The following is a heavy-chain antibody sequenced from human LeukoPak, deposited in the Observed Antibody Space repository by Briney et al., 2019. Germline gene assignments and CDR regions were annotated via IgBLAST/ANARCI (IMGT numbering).Heavy chain of an antibody. CDR3: AGYSSGPARGY. Sequence: GGSLRLSCAASGFTFDDYAMHWVRQAPGKGLEWVSGISWNSGSIGYADSVKGRFTISRDNAKNSLYLQMNSLRAEDTAVYYCAGYSSGPARGYWGQGTLVTVSS. CDR2: ISWNSGSI. V-gene: IGHV3-9*01. J-gene: IGHJ4*02. D-gene: IGHD6-19*01. CDR1: GFTFDDYA.